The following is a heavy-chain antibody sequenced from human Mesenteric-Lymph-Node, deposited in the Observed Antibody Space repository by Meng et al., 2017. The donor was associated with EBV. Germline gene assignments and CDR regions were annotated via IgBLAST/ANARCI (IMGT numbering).Heavy chain of an antibody. J-gene: IGHJ4*02. CDR3: ATPGSGWYYFDY. CDR2: MYYNGSP. V-gene: IGHV4-39*07. Sequence: QLQLREPGPGLVKPSETLSLTCTVSGGSIGSNHYYWGWIRQPPGKGLEWIGSMYYNGSPSYSPSLKSRVTISVDTSKNQFSLKLNSVTAADTAVYYCATPGSGWYYFDYWGQGNLVTVSS. D-gene: IGHD6-19*01. CDR1: GGSIGSNHYY.